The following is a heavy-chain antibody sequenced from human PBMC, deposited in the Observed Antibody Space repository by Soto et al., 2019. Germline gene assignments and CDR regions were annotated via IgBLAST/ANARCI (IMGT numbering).Heavy chain of an antibody. V-gene: IGHV3-64*01. CDR2: ISSNGGST. D-gene: IGHD6-13*01. CDR3: ARSVAAGVYYYYYMDV. J-gene: IGHJ6*03. Sequence: EVQLVESGGGLVQPGGSLRLSCAASGFTFSSYAMHCVRQAPGKGLEYVSAISSNGGSTYYANSVKGRFTISRDNSKNTLYLQMGSLRAEDMAVYYCARSVAAGVYYYYYMDVWGKGTTVTVSS. CDR1: GFTFSSYA.